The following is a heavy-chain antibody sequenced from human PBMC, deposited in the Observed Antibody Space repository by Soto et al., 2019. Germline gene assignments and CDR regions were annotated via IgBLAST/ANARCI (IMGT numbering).Heavy chain of an antibody. Sequence: SVKVSCKASGGTFSSYTISWVRQAPGQGLEWMGRIIPILGIANYAQKFQGRVTITADKSTSTAYMELSSLRSEDTAVYYCARVGYSGYDPLDYWGQGTLVTVSS. CDR1: GGTFSSYT. CDR2: IIPILGIA. V-gene: IGHV1-69*02. D-gene: IGHD5-12*01. CDR3: ARVGYSGYDPLDY. J-gene: IGHJ4*02.